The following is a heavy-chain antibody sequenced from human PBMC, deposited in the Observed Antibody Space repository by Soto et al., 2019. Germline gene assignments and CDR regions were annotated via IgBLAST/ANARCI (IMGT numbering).Heavy chain of an antibody. CDR2: IKQDGSEK. CDR1: GFTFSSYW. J-gene: IGHJ6*02. Sequence: GGSLRLSCAASGFTFSSYWMSWVRQAPGKGLEWVANIKQDGSEKYYVDSVKGRYTISRDNAKNSLYLQMNSLRAGDTAVYYCARDRDPWGMDVWGQGTTVTVSS. CDR3: ARDRDPWGMDV. D-gene: IGHD3-10*01. V-gene: IGHV3-7*01.